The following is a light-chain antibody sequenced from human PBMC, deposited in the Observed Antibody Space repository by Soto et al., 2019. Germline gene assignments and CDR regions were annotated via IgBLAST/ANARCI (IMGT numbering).Light chain of an antibody. CDR1: SSDVGGYNF. V-gene: IGLV2-14*01. CDR3: TSYKSGSPVGV. Sequence: QSALTQPASVSGSPGQSITISCSGTSSDVGGYNFVSWYQQHPGKAPKLMIYEVSNRPSGVSTRFSGSKSGNTASLTISGLQAEDEADYYCTSYKSGSPVGVFGGGTKVTVL. J-gene: IGLJ3*02. CDR2: EVS.